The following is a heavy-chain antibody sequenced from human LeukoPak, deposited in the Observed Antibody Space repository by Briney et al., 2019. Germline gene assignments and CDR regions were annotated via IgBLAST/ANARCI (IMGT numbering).Heavy chain of an antibody. J-gene: IGHJ3*02. D-gene: IGHD6-19*01. CDR1: GGSISSYY. Sequence: PSETLSLTCTVSGGSISSYYWSWIRQPPGKGLEWIGYIYYSGSTNYNPSLKSRVTISVDTSKNQFSLKLSSVTAADTAVYYCARANYSSGWYPNAFDIWGQGPMVTVSS. CDR2: IYYSGST. CDR3: ARANYSSGWYPNAFDI. V-gene: IGHV4-59*01.